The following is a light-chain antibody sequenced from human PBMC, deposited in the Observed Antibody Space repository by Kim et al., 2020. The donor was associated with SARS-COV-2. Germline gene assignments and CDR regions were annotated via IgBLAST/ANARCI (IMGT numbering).Light chain of an antibody. CDR1: SLRSYY. J-gene: IGLJ2*01. V-gene: IGLV3-19*01. CDR3: NSRDSNDYVV. CDR2: GKD. Sequence: SSELTQHPAVSVALGQTVRITCQGDSLRSYYATWYQQKPGQAPKVVIYGKDNRPSGVPDRFSGSSSGNTAYLTITGTQAGDEADYYCNSRDSNDYVVFGG.